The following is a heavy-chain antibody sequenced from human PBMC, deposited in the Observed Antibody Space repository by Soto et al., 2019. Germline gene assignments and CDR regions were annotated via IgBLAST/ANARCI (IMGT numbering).Heavy chain of an antibody. CDR2: ISGSGGST. J-gene: IGHJ6*02. CDR3: AKVPSALVRGRPYYYGMDV. CDR1: GFTFSSYA. Sequence: EVQLLESGGGLVQPGGSLRLSCAASGFTFSSYAMSWVRQAPGKGLEWVSAISGSGGSTYYADSVKGRFTISRDNSKNTLYLQMNSLRAEDTAVYYCAKVPSALVRGRPYYYGMDVWGQGTTVTVSS. D-gene: IGHD3-10*01. V-gene: IGHV3-23*01.